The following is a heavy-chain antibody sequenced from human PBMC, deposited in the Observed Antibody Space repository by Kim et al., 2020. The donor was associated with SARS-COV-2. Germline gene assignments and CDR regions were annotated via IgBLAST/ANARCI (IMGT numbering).Heavy chain of an antibody. CDR2: ISYDGSNK. Sequence: GGSLRLSCAASGFTFSSYAMHWVRQAPGKGLEWVAVISYDGSNKYYADSVKGRFTISRDNSKNTLYLQMNSLRAEDTAVYYCARGGRIVVVITFDYWGQGTLVTVSS. CDR3: ARGGRIVVVITFDY. J-gene: IGHJ4*02. CDR1: GFTFSSYA. V-gene: IGHV3-30*04. D-gene: IGHD3-22*01.